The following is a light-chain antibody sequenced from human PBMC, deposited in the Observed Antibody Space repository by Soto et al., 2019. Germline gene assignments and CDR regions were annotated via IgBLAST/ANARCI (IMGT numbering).Light chain of an antibody. Sequence: DIQMTQSPSTLSASVGDRVTITCRASQSISSWLAWYQQKPGQAPKVLIYGASSLQSGVSARFSGSGSGTDFTLTISSLQPEDFATYYCQQSYSTPWTFGQGTKVDIK. CDR1: QSISSW. V-gene: IGKV1-39*01. CDR2: GAS. CDR3: QQSYSTPWT. J-gene: IGKJ1*01.